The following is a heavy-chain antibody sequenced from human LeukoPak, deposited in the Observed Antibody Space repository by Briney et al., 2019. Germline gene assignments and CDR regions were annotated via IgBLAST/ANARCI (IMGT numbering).Heavy chain of an antibody. CDR1: GGSISSYY. CDR3: ARGGYYDSSGYYFFAFDI. D-gene: IGHD3-22*01. Sequence: SETLSLTCTVSGGSISSYYWSWIRQPPGKGLEWIGYIYYSGSTNYNPSLKSRVTISVDTSKNQFSLKLSSVTAADTAVYYCARGGYYDSSGYYFFAFDIWGQGTMVTVSS. CDR2: IYYSGST. J-gene: IGHJ3*02. V-gene: IGHV4-59*01.